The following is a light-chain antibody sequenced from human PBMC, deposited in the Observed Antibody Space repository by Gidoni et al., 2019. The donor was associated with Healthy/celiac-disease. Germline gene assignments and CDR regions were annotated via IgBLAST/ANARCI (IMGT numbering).Light chain of an antibody. CDR3: QQSYSTPT. CDR1: QSISSY. V-gene: IGKV1-39*01. J-gene: IGKJ4*01. Sequence: DIQMTPSPSSLSASVGDRVTITCRASQSISSYLNWYQQKPGKAPKLLIYAASSLQRGVPSRFSGSGSWTDVTLTISSLQPEDFATYYCQQSYSTPTFGGGTKVEIK. CDR2: AAS.